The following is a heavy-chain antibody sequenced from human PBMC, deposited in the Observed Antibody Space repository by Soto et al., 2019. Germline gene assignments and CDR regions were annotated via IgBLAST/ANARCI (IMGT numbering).Heavy chain of an antibody. CDR1: GFTFSGSA. J-gene: IGHJ6*02. V-gene: IGHV3-73*01. Sequence: GGSLRLSCAASGFTFSGSAMHWVRQASGKGLEWVGRIRSKANSYATAYAASVKGRFTISRDDSKNTAYLQMNSLKTEDTAVYYCTSPLHIRSWPNYGMDVWGQGTTVTVSS. CDR3: TSPLHIRSWPNYGMDV. D-gene: IGHD1-26*01. CDR2: IRSKANSYAT.